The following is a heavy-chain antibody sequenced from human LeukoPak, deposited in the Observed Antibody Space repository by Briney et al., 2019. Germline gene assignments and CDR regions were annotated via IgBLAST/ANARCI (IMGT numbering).Heavy chain of an antibody. V-gene: IGHV3-20*04. CDR3: ARAFRYSTSSLTFDY. J-gene: IGHJ4*02. CDR1: GFPFDDYG. Sequence: PGGSLRLSCAASGFPFDDYGMSWVRQAPGKGLEWVSDITWSGGSTGYADSVKGRFTISRDSARDSLYLQMNSLRAEDTAFYYCARAFRYSTSSLTFDYWGQGTLVTVSS. D-gene: IGHD6-6*01. CDR2: ITWSGGST.